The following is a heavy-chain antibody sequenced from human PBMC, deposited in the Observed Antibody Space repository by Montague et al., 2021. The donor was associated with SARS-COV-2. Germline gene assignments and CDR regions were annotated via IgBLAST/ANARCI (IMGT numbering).Heavy chain of an antibody. Sequence: SETLSLTCAVYGESFSGFFRSWIRQPPGKGLEWIAEINDRGVANXNYNLSLGSRVTISADTSKNQFSLKLRSVTAADTAVYYCARWDPQTLTVISLRGKSANDYWGQGTLVTVS. D-gene: IGHD4-11*01. V-gene: IGHV4-34*01. CDR3: ARWDPQTLTVISLRGKSANDY. CDR1: GESFSGFF. CDR2: INDRGVANX. J-gene: IGHJ4*02.